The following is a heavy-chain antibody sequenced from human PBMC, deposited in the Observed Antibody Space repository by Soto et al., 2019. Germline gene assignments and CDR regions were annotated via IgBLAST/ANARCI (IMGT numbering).Heavy chain of an antibody. Sequence: VKVSFKASGYTFTNYAMHWVRQCLGQRHEWMGWINAGNGNTKDSQKFQGRVTITRDTSARTAYMELSSLRYEDTAVYYCARGPLLWGDVWGQGATVTVSS. D-gene: IGHD3-10*01. CDR3: ARGPLLWGDV. V-gene: IGHV1-3*01. J-gene: IGHJ6*02. CDR2: INAGNGNT. CDR1: GYTFTNYA.